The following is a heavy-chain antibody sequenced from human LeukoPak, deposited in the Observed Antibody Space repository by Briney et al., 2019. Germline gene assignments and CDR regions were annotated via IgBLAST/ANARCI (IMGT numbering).Heavy chain of an antibody. Sequence: PGGSVRLSRAASGFTFSRYWMSWVRQAPGKGLEWVAHINQDGSGTYYVDSVKGRFTISRDNAKNSLFLQMNSLRVEDAAVYYCARLGYSAYETYYFDYWGQGSLVTVSS. CDR2: INQDGSGT. J-gene: IGHJ4*02. D-gene: IGHD5-12*01. V-gene: IGHV3-7*04. CDR1: GFTFSRYW. CDR3: ARLGYSAYETYYFDY.